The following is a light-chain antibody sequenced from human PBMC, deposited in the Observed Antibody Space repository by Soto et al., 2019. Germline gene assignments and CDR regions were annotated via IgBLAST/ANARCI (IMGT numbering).Light chain of an antibody. Sequence: DIQMTQSPSTLSASVGDRVTITCRASQSVSRWLAWYQQKPGRAPKLLIYKASTLQNGIPSRFSGSGSGTEFTLTISSLQPDDFASYYCQHYNSHSPWTFGQGTRVEIK. CDR3: QHYNSHSPWT. V-gene: IGKV1-5*03. CDR1: QSVSRW. CDR2: KAS. J-gene: IGKJ1*01.